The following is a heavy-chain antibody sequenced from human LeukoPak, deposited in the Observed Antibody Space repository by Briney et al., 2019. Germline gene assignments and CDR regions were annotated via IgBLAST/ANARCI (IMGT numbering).Heavy chain of an antibody. Sequence: GGSLRLSCAASAFTFSSYGMSWVRQAPGKGLEWVSAISGSGGSTYYADSVKGRFTISRDNSKNTLYLQMNSLRAEDTAVYYCAIPKTPGYSSSWYGFFDYWGQGTLVTVSS. J-gene: IGHJ4*02. CDR1: AFTFSSYG. CDR3: AIPKTPGYSSSWYGFFDY. CDR2: ISGSGGST. D-gene: IGHD6-13*01. V-gene: IGHV3-23*01.